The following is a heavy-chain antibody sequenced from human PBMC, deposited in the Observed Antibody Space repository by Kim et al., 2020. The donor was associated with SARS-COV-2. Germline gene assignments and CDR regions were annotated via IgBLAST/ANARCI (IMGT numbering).Heavy chain of an antibody. CDR2: IYSGGST. CDR3: ARSGYDILTGYYNDFDY. D-gene: IGHD3-9*01. Sequence: GGSLRLSCAVSGITVSSNYMNWVRQAPGKGLEWVSVIYSGGSTYYADSVKGRFTISRDNSRNTLYLQMNSLRAEDTAVYYCARSGYDILTGYYNDFDYWGQGTLVTVSS. V-gene: IGHV3-53*01. CDR1: GITVSSNY. J-gene: IGHJ4*02.